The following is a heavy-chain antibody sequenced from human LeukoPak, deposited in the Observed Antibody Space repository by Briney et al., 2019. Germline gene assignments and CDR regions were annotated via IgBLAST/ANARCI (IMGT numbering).Heavy chain of an antibody. CDR2: INWNGGSR. Sequence: GGSLRLSCAASGFKFDDYGMSWVRQVPGKGLEWVSGINWNGGSRGYADSVKGRFTISRDNAKNSLYLQMNSLRAEDTAVYYCARAHSSSWYGGFGYWGQGTLVTVSS. D-gene: IGHD6-13*01. V-gene: IGHV3-20*04. J-gene: IGHJ4*02. CDR1: GFKFDDYG. CDR3: ARAHSSSWYGGFGY.